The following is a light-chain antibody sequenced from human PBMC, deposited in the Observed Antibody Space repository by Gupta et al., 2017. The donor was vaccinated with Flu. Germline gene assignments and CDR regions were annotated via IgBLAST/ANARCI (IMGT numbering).Light chain of an antibody. V-gene: IGKV6-21*01. CDR1: QNIGGA. CDR2: YAS. J-gene: IGKJ1*01. CDR3: QQSSDLPWT. Sequence: EIVLTQSPDFQSVTPKEKVTITCRASQNIGGALHWYQQKPDQSPKLLIKYASQSFPGVPSRFSGSGSGTDFTLTINSLEAEDAATYYCQQSSDLPWTFGQGTKVEIK.